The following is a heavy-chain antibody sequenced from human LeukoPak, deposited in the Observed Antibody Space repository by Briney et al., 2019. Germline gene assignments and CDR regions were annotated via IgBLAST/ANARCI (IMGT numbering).Heavy chain of an antibody. CDR2: IRYDGSNK. CDR3: AARGLVVVTANSPSDY. J-gene: IGHJ4*02. V-gene: IGHV3-30*02. Sequence: PGGPLRLSCVPSGFPFNIYGMHWVRQAPERGLEWVSFIRYDGSNKYYADSVKGRFTISRDNSKNTLYLQMNSLRAEDTAVYYCAARGLVVVTANSPSDYWGQGTLVTVSS. CDR1: GFPFNIYG. D-gene: IGHD2-21*02.